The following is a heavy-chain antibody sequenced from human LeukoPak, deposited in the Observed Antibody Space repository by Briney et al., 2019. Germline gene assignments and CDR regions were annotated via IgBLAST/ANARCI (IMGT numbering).Heavy chain of an antibody. Sequence: ASVTASCKVSGYTLTELSMHWVRQAPGKGLEWMGGFDPEDGETIYAQKFQGRVTMTEDTSTDTAYMELSSLRSEDTAVYYCATDRIGGATGYYGMDVWGQGTTVTVSS. D-gene: IGHD1-26*01. CDR2: FDPEDGET. CDR1: GYTLTELS. V-gene: IGHV1-24*01. J-gene: IGHJ6*02. CDR3: ATDRIGGATGYYGMDV.